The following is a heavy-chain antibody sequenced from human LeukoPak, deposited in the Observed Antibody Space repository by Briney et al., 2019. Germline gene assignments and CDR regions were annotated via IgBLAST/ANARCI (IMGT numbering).Heavy chain of an antibody. D-gene: IGHD4-11*01. J-gene: IGHJ4*02. V-gene: IGHV1-69*05. CDR3: AREDYSNYNFDY. CDR2: IIPTFGMP. Sequence: GASVKVSCKTSGGTFSSHAVSWVRQAPGQGLEWVGGIIPTFGMPSYAPNFQGRVTISTDESASTAYMELSSLRSEDTALYYCAREDYSNYNFDYWGQGTLVTVSS. CDR1: GGTFSSHA.